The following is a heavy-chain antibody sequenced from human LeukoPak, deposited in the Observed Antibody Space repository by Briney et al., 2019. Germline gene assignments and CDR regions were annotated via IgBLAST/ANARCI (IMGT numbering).Heavy chain of an antibody. CDR2: IIPILGIA. J-gene: IGHJ4*02. V-gene: IGHV1-69*04. D-gene: IGHD4-17*01. CDR3: ARVRDGERGAYYFDY. CDR1: GGTFSSYA. Sequence: SVKVSCKASGGTFSSYAISWVRQAPGQGLEWMGRIIPILGIANYAQKFQGRVTITADKSTSTAYMELSSLRSEDTAVYYCARVRDGERGAYYFDYWGQGTLVTVSS.